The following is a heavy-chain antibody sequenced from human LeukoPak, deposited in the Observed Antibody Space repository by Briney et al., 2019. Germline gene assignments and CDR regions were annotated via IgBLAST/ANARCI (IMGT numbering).Heavy chain of an antibody. CDR3: ARADSQWVTFDY. J-gene: IGHJ4*02. Sequence: ASVKVSCKASGYTFTSYGISWWRQAPGQGLEWMGWISAYNGNTNYAQKLQGRVTMTTDTSTSTTYMELRSLRSDDTAVYYCARADSQWVTFDYWGQGTLVTVSS. CDR1: GYTFTSYG. V-gene: IGHV1-18*01. D-gene: IGHD1-26*01. CDR2: ISAYNGNT.